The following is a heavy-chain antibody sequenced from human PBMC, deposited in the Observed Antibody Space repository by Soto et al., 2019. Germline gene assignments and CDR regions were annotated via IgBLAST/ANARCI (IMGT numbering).Heavy chain of an antibody. CDR3: ARAPRRGLERHRFFDY. CDR1: GGSFSGYY. Sequence: VQLQQWGAGLLKPSETLSLTCAVYGGSFSGYYWSWIRQPPGKGLEWIGEINHSGSTTYNPSLNGRVTISVATYKNQFSLKLSSVTAADTAVDYCARAPRRGLERHRFFDYWGQGTLVTVSS. CDR2: INHSGST. J-gene: IGHJ4*02. D-gene: IGHD1-1*01. V-gene: IGHV4-34*01.